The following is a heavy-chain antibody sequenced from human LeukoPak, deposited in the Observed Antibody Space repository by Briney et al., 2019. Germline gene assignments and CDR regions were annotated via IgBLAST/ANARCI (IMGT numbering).Heavy chain of an antibody. Sequence: GGSLRLSCAASGFTFSSYWMHWVRRAPGRGLVWVSRINSDGSSTSYADSVKGRFTISRDNAKNTLYLQMNSLRAEDAAVYYCARDGGTAAYDYWGQGTLVTVSS. V-gene: IGHV3-74*01. CDR1: GFTFSSYW. J-gene: IGHJ4*02. CDR2: INSDGSST. CDR3: ARDGGTAAYDY. D-gene: IGHD6-13*01.